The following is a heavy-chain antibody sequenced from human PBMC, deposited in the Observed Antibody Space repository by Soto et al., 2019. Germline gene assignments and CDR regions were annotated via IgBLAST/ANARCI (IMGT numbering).Heavy chain of an antibody. J-gene: IGHJ1*01. V-gene: IGHV4-31*03. CDR2: IYYSGST. Sequence: PSETLSLTCTVSGGSISSGGYYWSWIRQHPGKGLEWIGYIYYSGSTYYNPSLKSRVTISVDTSKNQFSLKLSSVTAADTAVYYCARDQSGGEYFQHWGQGTLVTVSS. CDR3: ARDQSGGEYFQH. D-gene: IGHD2-15*01. CDR1: GGSISSGGYY.